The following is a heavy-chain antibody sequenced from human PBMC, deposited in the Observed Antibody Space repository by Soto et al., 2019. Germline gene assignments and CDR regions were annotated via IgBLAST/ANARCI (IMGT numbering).Heavy chain of an antibody. Sequence: VQLVQSGPEMKKPGASVKVSCKASGYTFSSYGISWVRQAPGQGLEWMGWMSGYNGNRKHSERFLARVTMTTDTSTSTAYMELRSLRPDDTAVYYCAREGLRLGDYDALEIWGQGTMVTVSS. CDR1: GYTFSSYG. J-gene: IGHJ3*02. V-gene: IGHV1-18*04. CDR2: MSGYNGNR. D-gene: IGHD3-16*01. CDR3: AREGLRLGDYDALEI.